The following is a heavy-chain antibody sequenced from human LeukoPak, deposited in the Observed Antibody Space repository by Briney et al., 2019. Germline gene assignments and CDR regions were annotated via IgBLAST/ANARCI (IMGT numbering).Heavy chain of an antibody. J-gene: IGHJ6*02. CDR2: ISGSGGST. V-gene: IGHV3-23*01. Sequence: GGSLRLSCAASGFTLSSYAMSWVRQAPGKGLEWVSAISGSGGSTYYADSVKGRFTISRDNSKNTLYLQMNSLRAEDTAVYYCARRQSSSWYYYYYGMDVWGQGTTVTVSS. CDR1: GFTLSSYA. CDR3: ARRQSSSWYYYYYGMDV. D-gene: IGHD6-13*01.